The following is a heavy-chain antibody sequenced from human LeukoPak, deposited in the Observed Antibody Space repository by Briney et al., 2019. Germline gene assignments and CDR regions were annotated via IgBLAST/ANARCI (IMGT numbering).Heavy chain of an antibody. V-gene: IGHV3-23*01. CDR3: AKDSAVAGTFDY. CDR1: GFTFSSYA. Sequence: HPGGSLRLSCAASGFTFSSYAMSWVRQAPGKGLEWVSAISGSGGSTYYADSVKGRFTISRDNSKNTLYLQMNSLRAEDTAVYYCAKDSAVAGTFDYWGQGTLVTVSS. D-gene: IGHD6-19*01. J-gene: IGHJ4*02. CDR2: ISGSGGST.